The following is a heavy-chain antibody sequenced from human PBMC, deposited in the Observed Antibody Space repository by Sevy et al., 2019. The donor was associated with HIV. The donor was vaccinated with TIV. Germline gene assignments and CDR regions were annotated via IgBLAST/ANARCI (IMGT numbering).Heavy chain of an antibody. Sequence: ASVNVSCKASGYSFTYSAMQWVRQAPGQGLEWMGWINAGNGNTKYSQKFKGRVTITRDTSARTAYLELSSLRPEYTAVYYCAKDAGGGSSYFDYWGQGTLVTVSS. CDR1: GYSFTYSA. V-gene: IGHV1-3*01. CDR2: INAGNGNT. CDR3: AKDAGGGSSYFDY. D-gene: IGHD2-15*01. J-gene: IGHJ4*02.